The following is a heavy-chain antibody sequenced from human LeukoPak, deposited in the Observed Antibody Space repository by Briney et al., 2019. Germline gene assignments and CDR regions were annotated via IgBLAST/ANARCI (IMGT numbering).Heavy chain of an antibody. D-gene: IGHD3-9*01. Sequence: ASVKVSCKASGYTFTSYGISWVRQAPGQGLEWMGWISAYNGNTNYAQKLQGRVTLTRDTSASTAYMELSSLRSEDTAVYYCARHRWGYFDSTRVQYYFDYWGQGTLVTVSS. CDR1: GYTFTSYG. V-gene: IGHV1-18*01. J-gene: IGHJ4*02. CDR3: ARHRWGYFDSTRVQYYFDY. CDR2: ISAYNGNT.